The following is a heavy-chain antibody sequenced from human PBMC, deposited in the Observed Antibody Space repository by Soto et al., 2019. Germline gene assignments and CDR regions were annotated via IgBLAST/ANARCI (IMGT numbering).Heavy chain of an antibody. J-gene: IGHJ2*01. D-gene: IGHD2-21*02. CDR3: ARPSYGGGDCYSWYFDL. Sequence: ASVKVSCKASGYTFTSYGISWVRQAPGQGLEWMGWTSAYNGNTNYAQKLQGRVTMTTDTSTSTAYMELRSLRSDDTAVYYCARPSYGGGDCYSWYFDLWGRGTLVTVSS. CDR2: TSAYNGNT. V-gene: IGHV1-18*04. CDR1: GYTFTSYG.